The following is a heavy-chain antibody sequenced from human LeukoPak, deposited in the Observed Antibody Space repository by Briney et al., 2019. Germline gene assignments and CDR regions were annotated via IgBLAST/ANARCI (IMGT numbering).Heavy chain of an antibody. Sequence: PSETLSLTCTVSGGSISTNYWSWIRQPAGKGLEWIGRIYNSGNTNYSPSLGSRVTMSADTSKNQFSLKLSSVTAADTAVYYCARGTFDSSGYYLFDYWGQGTLVTVSS. CDR1: GGSISTNY. J-gene: IGHJ4*02. CDR2: IYNSGNT. D-gene: IGHD3-22*01. CDR3: ARGTFDSSGYYLFDY. V-gene: IGHV4-4*07.